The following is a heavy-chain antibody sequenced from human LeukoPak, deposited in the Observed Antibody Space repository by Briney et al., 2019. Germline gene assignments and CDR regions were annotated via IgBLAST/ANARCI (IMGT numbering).Heavy chain of an antibody. D-gene: IGHD1-26*01. CDR2: ISYDGNNT. J-gene: IGHJ4*02. V-gene: IGHV3-30-3*02. CDR1: GFTFSTYA. CDR3: AKRARSQEQDYYFDY. Sequence: GGSLRLSCAASGFTFSTYALRWVRQAAGKGLEWVAVISYDGNNTYYADSVKGRFTISRDNSKNTLYLQMNSLKTEDTAVYFCAKRARSQEQDYYFDYWGQGTLVTVSS.